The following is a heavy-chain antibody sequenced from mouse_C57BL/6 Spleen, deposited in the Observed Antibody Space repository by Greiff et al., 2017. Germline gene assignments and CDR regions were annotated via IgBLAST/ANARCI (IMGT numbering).Heavy chain of an antibody. Sequence: EVQRVESGGGLVKPGGSLKLSCAASGFTFSSYTMSWVRQTPEKRLEWVATISGGGGNTYYPDSVKGRFTISRDNAKNTLYLQMSSLRSEDTALYYCARHRIYDGVRDPWFAYWGQGTLVTVSA. CDR1: GFTFSSYT. V-gene: IGHV5-9*01. J-gene: IGHJ3*01. CDR2: ISGGGGNT. D-gene: IGHD2-3*01. CDR3: ARHRIYDGVRDPWFAY.